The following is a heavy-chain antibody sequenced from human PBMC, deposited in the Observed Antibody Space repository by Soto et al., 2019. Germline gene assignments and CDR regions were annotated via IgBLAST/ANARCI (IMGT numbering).Heavy chain of an antibody. J-gene: IGHJ2*01. CDR1: VYSVTSNR. Sequence: GASLPISCSGSVYSVTSNRIDLVRHLRGKGLEWMGILYPGDSDTRYSPSFPGQVTISADKSISTAYLQWSSLKASDIALYDCGIRGLGTVSAFLLNRSCDL. D-gene: IGHD2-15*01. CDR2: LYPGDSDT. CDR3: GIRGLGTVSAFLLNRSCDL. V-gene: IGHV5-51*01.